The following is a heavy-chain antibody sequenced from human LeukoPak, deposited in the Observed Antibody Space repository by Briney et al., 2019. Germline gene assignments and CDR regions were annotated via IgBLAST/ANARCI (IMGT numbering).Heavy chain of an antibody. Sequence: SETLSLTCTVSGGSITSYYWSWIRQPPGKGLEWIGHIYTSESTNFNPSSTNYNPSLKSRVTISLDTSKNQFSLNLYTVTAADTAVYYCARGPAYFDTGDYARFHYSGMDVWGQGTAVAVSS. CDR2: IYTSESTNFNPSST. V-gene: IGHV4-4*09. CDR1: GGSITSYY. D-gene: IGHD3-22*01. CDR3: ARGPAYFDTGDYARFHYSGMDV. J-gene: IGHJ6*02.